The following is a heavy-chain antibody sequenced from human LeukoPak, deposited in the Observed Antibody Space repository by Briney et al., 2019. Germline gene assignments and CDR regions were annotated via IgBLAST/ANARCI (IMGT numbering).Heavy chain of an antibody. D-gene: IGHD5-18*01. Sequence: PSETLSLTCAVYGGSFSGYYWSWIRQPPGKGLEWIGEINYSGSTNYNPSLKSRVTISVDTSKNQFSLKLSSVTAADTAVYYCARGAGYSYGYLDYWGQGTLVTVSS. CDR2: INYSGST. J-gene: IGHJ4*02. CDR3: ARGAGYSYGYLDY. CDR1: GGSFSGYY. V-gene: IGHV4-34*01.